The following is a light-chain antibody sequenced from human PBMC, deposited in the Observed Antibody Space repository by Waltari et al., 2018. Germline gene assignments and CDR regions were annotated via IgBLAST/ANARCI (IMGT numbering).Light chain of an antibody. CDR1: QSLLYTNGYNY. CDR3: MQALQTPT. Sequence: DIVMTQSPLSLPVTLGEPASISCRSSQSLLYTNGYNYLAWYLPKTGQSTQLLLYLGSNRASGVPDRFSGSGSGTNFTLKISRVEAEDVGIYYCMQALQTPTFGGGTKVEI. J-gene: IGKJ4*01. CDR2: LGS. V-gene: IGKV2-28*01.